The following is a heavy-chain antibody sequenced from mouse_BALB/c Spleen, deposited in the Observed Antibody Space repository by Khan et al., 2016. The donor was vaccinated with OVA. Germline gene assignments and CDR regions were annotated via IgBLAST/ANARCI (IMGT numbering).Heavy chain of an antibody. CDR2: INTNNGGT. CDR1: GYTFTEYT. D-gene: IGHD1-2*01. V-gene: IGHV1-22*01. J-gene: IGHJ1*01. CDR3: ARRDYYAYFWFFDV. Sequence: EVQLQQSGPELVKPGASVKISCKTSGYTFTEYTMHWVKQSHGKSLEWIGRINTNNGGTSYNQKFKGKATLTVDTSSTTAYMELRSLTSEDSAVYYCARRDYYAYFWFFDVWGAGTTVTVSS.